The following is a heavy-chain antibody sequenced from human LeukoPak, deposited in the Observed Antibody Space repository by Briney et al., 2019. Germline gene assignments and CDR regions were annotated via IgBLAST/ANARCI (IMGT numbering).Heavy chain of an antibody. CDR3: ARDRDCSSTSCPLDY. D-gene: IGHD2-2*01. V-gene: IGHV4-30-4*08. J-gene: IGHJ4*02. CDR1: GGSISSGGYY. Sequence: PSQTLSLTCTVSGGSISSGGYYWSWIRQHPGKGLEWIGYIYYSGSTYCNPSLKSRVTISVDTSKNQFSLKLSSVTAADTAVYYCARDRDCSSTSCPLDYWGQGTLVTVSP. CDR2: IYYSGST.